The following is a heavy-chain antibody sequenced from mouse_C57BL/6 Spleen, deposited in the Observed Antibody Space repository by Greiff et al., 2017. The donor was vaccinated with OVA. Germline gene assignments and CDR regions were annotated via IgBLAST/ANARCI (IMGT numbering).Heavy chain of an antibody. CDR2: IRLKSDNYAT. J-gene: IGHJ4*01. Sequence: EVMLVESGGGLVQPGGSMKLSCVASGFTFSNYWMNWVRQSPEKGLEWVAQIRLKSDNYATHYAESVKGRFTISRDDSKSSVYLQMNNLRAEDTGMYYCLYDPYAMDDWGQGTSVTVSS. CDR1: GFTFSNYW. D-gene: IGHD2-10*02. V-gene: IGHV6-3*01. CDR3: LYDPYAMDD.